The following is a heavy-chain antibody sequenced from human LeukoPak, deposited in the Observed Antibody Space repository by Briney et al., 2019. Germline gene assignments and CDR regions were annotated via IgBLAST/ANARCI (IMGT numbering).Heavy chain of an antibody. Sequence: GGSLRLSCAASGFTFSSHGMNWVRQAPGKGLEWVSGISPNGVITYYTDSVKGRFTISRDNSKGTVYLQMNSLRPEDTAVYYCAKDDAWLQYGNWGRGTLVTVSS. V-gene: IGHV3-23*01. CDR1: GFTFSSHG. CDR2: ISPNGVIT. J-gene: IGHJ4*02. CDR3: AKDDAWLQYGN. D-gene: IGHD5-24*01.